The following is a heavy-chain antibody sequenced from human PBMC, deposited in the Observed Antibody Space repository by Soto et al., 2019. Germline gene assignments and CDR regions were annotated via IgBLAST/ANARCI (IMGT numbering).Heavy chain of an antibody. CDR2: IIPIFGTA. Sequence: SVKVSCKASGGTFSSYAISWVRQAPEQGLEWMGGIIPIFGTANYAQKFQGRVTITADESTSTAYMELSSLRSEDTAVYYCARVSSRYNWNHNYGMDVWGQGTTVTVSS. CDR1: GGTFSSYA. V-gene: IGHV1-69*13. J-gene: IGHJ6*02. D-gene: IGHD1-20*01. CDR3: ARVSSRYNWNHNYGMDV.